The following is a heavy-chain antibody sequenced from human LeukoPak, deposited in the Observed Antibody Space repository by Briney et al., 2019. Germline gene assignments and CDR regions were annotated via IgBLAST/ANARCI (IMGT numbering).Heavy chain of an antibody. D-gene: IGHD3-10*01. CDR3: ASSSGSGSYMGFDY. CDR1: GGSISSGSYY. CDR2: IYSSGST. J-gene: IGHJ4*02. V-gene: IGHV4-61*02. Sequence: PSETLSLTCTVSGGSISSGSYYWSWIQQPAGKGLEWIGRIYSSGSTNYNPSLKSRVTISVDTSKNQFSLKLSSVTAADTAVYYCASSSGSGSYMGFDYWGQGTLVTVSS.